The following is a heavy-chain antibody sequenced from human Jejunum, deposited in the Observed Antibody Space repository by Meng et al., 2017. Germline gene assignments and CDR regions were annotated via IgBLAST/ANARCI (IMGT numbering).Heavy chain of an antibody. CDR3: LRGRDY. V-gene: IGHV3-33*01. Sequence: QVQLVESGGGVVQPRKSLRLSCAASGFNFTNYGMHWVRQAPGKGLEWVAVIWHDGSKVFYADSVRGRFTISRDNSHNTVDLQMNSVRVDDTAVYFCLRGRDYWGQGTLVTVSS. CDR1: GFNFTNYG. J-gene: IGHJ4*02. D-gene: IGHD3-10*01. CDR2: IWHDGSKV.